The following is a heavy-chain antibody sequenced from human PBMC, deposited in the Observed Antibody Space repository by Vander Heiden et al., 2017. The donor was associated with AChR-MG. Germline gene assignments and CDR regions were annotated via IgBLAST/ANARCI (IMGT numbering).Heavy chain of an antibody. J-gene: IGHJ4*02. CDR2: ISGSGGST. V-gene: IGHV3-23*01. CDR1: GFTFRSYA. Sequence: EVQLLESGGGLVQPGGSLRLSCAASGFTFRSYAMSWVRQAPGKGLEWVSAISGSGGSTYYADSVKGRFTISRDNSKNTLYLQMNSLRAEDTAVYYCAKKGAVYSGYDYIDYWGQGTLVTVSS. D-gene: IGHD5-12*01. CDR3: AKKGAVYSGYDYIDY.